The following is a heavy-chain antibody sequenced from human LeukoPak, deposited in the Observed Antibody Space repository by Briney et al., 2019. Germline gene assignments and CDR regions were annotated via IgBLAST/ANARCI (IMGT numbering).Heavy chain of an antibody. CDR1: GFTFSDYD. D-gene: IGHD6-25*01. V-gene: IGHV3-21*06. J-gene: IGHJ4*02. CDR3: ARAFPPLRTSAAGDF. Sequence: KPGGSLRLSCTASGFTFSDYDMNWVRLAPGKGLEWVSSISGRISHMYYTESAKGRFTISRDNDKNSLYLQMNSLRAEDTAVYYCARAFPPLRTSAAGDFWGQGTLVTVSS. CDR2: ISGRISHM.